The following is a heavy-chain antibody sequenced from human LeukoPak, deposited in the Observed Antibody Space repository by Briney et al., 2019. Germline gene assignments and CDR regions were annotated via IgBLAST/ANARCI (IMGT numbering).Heavy chain of an antibody. Sequence: GGSLRLSCAASGFTFSSYWMSWVRQAPGKGLEWVANIKQDGSEKYYVDSVKGRFTISRDNAKNSLYLQMNSLRAEDTAVYYCAGGGEVKLDNWFDPWGQGTLVTVSS. CDR2: IKQDGSEK. CDR1: GFTFSSYW. CDR3: AGGGEVKLDNWFDP. J-gene: IGHJ5*02. V-gene: IGHV3-7*01. D-gene: IGHD2-21*01.